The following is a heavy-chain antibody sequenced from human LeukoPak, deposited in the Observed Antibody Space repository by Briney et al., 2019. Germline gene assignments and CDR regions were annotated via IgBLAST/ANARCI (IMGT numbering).Heavy chain of an antibody. CDR2: IIPFFGTT. J-gene: IGHJ3*02. CDR1: GGTFSTYA. CDR3: ARVFSSGYPLGGGAFDI. D-gene: IGHD3-22*01. Sequence: SVKVSCEASGGTFSTYAFSWVRQAPGQGLEWMGGIIPFFGTTNYTQKFQGRVTVTADESTSTAYMELSSLTSEDTAVYYCARVFSSGYPLGGGAFDIWGQGTRVTVSS. V-gene: IGHV1-69*01.